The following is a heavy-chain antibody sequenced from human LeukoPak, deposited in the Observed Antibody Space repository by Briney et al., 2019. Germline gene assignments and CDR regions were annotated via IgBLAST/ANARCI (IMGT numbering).Heavy chain of an antibody. D-gene: IGHD3-22*01. Sequence: PGGSLRLSCAASGFTFSSYWMHWVRQAPGKGLVWVSRINSDGSSTSYADSVKGRFTISRDNAKNTLYLQMNSLRAEDTAVYYCARDGIYYDSSGYYSYYYYYMDVWGKGTTVTVSS. CDR3: ARDGIYYDSSGYYSYYYYYMDV. J-gene: IGHJ6*03. CDR1: GFTFSSYW. CDR2: INSDGSST. V-gene: IGHV3-74*01.